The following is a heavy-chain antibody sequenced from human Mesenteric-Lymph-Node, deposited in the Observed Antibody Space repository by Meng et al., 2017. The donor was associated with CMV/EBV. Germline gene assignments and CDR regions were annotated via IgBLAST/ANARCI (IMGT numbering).Heavy chain of an antibody. V-gene: IGHV3-21*01. D-gene: IGHD3-3*01. CDR1: GFTFSSYS. CDR3: AGDQGVGRGVHGWSAFYGMAV. Sequence: GGSLRLSCVASGFTFSSYSMTWVRQAPGKGLEWVSYICGSSNYINSADTVRGRFTISRDNAMDSLYLQMNSLRDDDTAIYYCAGDQGVGRGVHGWSAFYGMAVWGRGTTVTVSS. J-gene: IGHJ6*02. CDR2: ICGSSNYI.